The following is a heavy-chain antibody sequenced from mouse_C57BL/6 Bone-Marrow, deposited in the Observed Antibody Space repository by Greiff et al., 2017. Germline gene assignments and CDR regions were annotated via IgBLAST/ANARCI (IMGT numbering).Heavy chain of an antibody. CDR3: ASGFHYYGSSPAY. Sequence: QVQLQQPGAELVKPGASVKLSCKASGYTFTSYWMQWVKQRPGQGLEWIGEIDPSDSYTNSNQKFKGKATLTVDTSSSTAYMQLRSLTSEDSAVYYGASGFHYYGSSPAYWGQGTLVTVSA. V-gene: IGHV1-50*01. CDR1: GYTFTSYW. CDR2: IDPSDSYT. D-gene: IGHD1-1*01. J-gene: IGHJ3*01.